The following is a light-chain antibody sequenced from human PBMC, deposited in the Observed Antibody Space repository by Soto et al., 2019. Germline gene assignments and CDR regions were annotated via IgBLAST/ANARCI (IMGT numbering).Light chain of an antibody. V-gene: IGKV1-5*03. CDR2: RAS. J-gene: IGKJ3*01. Sequence: DIQMTQSPSTLSASVGDRVTITCRASQSISTWLAWYQQKPGKAPKLLIYRASSLESGVPSRFSGSGSGTEFTLTISSLQPDDFATYYCQLYNNYSCTFGPGTKVDIK. CDR1: QSISTW. CDR3: QLYNNYSCT.